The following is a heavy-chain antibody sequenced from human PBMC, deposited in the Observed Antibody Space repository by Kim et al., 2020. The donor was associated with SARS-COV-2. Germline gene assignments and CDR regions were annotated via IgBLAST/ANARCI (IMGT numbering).Heavy chain of an antibody. CDR2: ISVSGGTT. CDR1: GFTFSAYA. Sequence: GGSLRLSCAASGFTFSAYAMSWVRQAPGKGLQWVSAISVSGGTTYYADSVKGRFTISRDNSKNTLYLQMHSLRIDDDTAVYYCAKAISSWKDLDAMDVWGQGTTVTVSS. D-gene: IGHD6-13*01. CDR3: AKAISSWKDLDAMDV. V-gene: IGHV3-23*01. J-gene: IGHJ6*02.